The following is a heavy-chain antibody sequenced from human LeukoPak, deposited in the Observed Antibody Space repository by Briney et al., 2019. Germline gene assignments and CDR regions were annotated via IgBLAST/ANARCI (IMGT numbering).Heavy chain of an antibody. J-gene: IGHJ5*02. CDR2: FDPENDER. CDR3: AREDADCSGTCFHWFGP. D-gene: IGHD2-15*01. CDR1: GHTLSELP. Sequence: GASVKVSCKVSGHTLSELPMYWVRQAPGEGLEWMGGFDPENDERIYAQKFRGRVTMTEDTSTNTAYMELRSLRSDDTAVYFCAREDADCSGTCFHWFGPWGQGTLVTVSS. V-gene: IGHV1-24*01.